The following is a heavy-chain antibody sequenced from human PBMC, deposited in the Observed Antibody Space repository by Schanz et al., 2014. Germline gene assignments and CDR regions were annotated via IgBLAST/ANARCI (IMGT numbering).Heavy chain of an antibody. CDR3: ARDRVYRFLKGENRFYFDY. J-gene: IGHJ4*02. V-gene: IGHV1-18*01. Sequence: QVRVVQSGAELKMPGATVKVSCETSGYTFTNYGVSWVRQAPGQGLERVPWISPKNGNTAYAQNLKGRVRMTTDTSTATAYMELRSLTSDDTAVYYCARDRVYRFLKGENRFYFDYWGQGTLVIVSS. CDR2: ISPKNGNT. CDR1: GYTFTNYG. D-gene: IGHD3-3*01.